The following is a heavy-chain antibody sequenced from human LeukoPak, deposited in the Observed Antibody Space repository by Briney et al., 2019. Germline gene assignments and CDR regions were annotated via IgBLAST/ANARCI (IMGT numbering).Heavy chain of an antibody. D-gene: IGHD3-10*01. CDR3: ARRPVRDGYFDY. CDR1: GLTVSSNY. V-gene: IGHV3-66*01. J-gene: IGHJ4*02. Sequence: GGSLRLSCAASGLTVSSNYMGWVRQPPGKGLEWVSVIYSDGNTYYADSVKGRFTMSRDDSKNTLYLQMNSLGAEDTAVYYCARRPVRDGYFDYWGQGTLATVSS. CDR2: IYSDGNT.